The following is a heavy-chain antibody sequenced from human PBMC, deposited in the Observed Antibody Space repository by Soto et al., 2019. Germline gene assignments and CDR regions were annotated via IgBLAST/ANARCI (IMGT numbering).Heavy chain of an antibody. Sequence: QVQLQESGPGLVKPSETLSLTCSVSGGSVSGTSHYWNWIRQTPGKGLEWIGYNDYSGSTNYSPSLKSRVTISVDTSKTQFSLKLSSVTAADTAVYYCARGGTSSRRAVAGYFHYWGQGIQVTVSS. CDR2: NDYSGST. V-gene: IGHV4-61*01. J-gene: IGHJ1*01. CDR3: ARGGTSSRRAVAGYFHY. D-gene: IGHD1-7*01. CDR1: GGSVSGTSHY.